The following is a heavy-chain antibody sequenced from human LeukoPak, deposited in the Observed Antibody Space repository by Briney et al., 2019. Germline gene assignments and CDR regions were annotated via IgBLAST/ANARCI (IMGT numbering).Heavy chain of an antibody. V-gene: IGHV1-2*02. CDR2: INPNSGGT. CDR3: ARRQGYDILTGYDY. D-gene: IGHD3-9*01. Sequence: GASVKVSCKASGYTFTGCYMHWVRQAPGQGLEWMGWINPNSGGTNYAQKFQGRVTMTRDTSISTAYMELSSLRSEDTAVYYCARRQGYDILTGYDYWGQGTLVTVSS. J-gene: IGHJ4*02. CDR1: GYTFTGCY.